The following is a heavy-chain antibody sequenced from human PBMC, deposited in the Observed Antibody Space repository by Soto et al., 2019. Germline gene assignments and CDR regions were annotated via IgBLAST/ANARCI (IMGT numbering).Heavy chain of an antibody. D-gene: IGHD2-21*02. V-gene: IGHV1-69*12. CDR3: ASSPRAYCGGDCYSFDY. CDR1: GGTFSSYA. Sequence: QVQLVQSGAEVKKPGSSVKVSCKASGGTFSSYAISWVRQAPGQGLEWMGGIIPIFGTANYAQKFQGRVTIPADESTSTAYMELSSLRSEDTAVYYCASSPRAYCGGDCYSFDYWGQGTLVTVSS. CDR2: IIPIFGTA. J-gene: IGHJ4*02.